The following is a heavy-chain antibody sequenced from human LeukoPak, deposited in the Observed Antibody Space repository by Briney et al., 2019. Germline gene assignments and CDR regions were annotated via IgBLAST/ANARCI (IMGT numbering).Heavy chain of an antibody. J-gene: IGHJ6*02. Sequence: SETLSLTCTVSGGSIRNYYWIWIRQPPGKGLEWIGYIYYTGSTNYNPSLKSRVTISIDTSKNHFSLKLSSVTAADAAVYYCARAPAAPYGMDVWGQGTTVTVSS. V-gene: IGHV4-59*01. CDR2: IYYTGST. CDR3: ARAPAAPYGMDV. CDR1: GGSIRNYY.